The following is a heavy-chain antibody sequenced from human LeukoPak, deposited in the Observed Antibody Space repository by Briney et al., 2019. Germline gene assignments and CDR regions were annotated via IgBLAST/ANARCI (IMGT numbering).Heavy chain of an antibody. V-gene: IGHV4-59*11. Sequence: SETLSLTYTVSGGSISGHYWSWIRQPPGKGLEWIGFVSYSGNTNYNPSLNGRVTISLDTSKSQFSLSLNSVTAADTAVYFCARGGASSRYLGYWGQGTLVTVSS. J-gene: IGHJ4*02. D-gene: IGHD1-26*01. CDR3: ARGGASSRYLGY. CDR2: VSYSGNT. CDR1: GGSISGHY.